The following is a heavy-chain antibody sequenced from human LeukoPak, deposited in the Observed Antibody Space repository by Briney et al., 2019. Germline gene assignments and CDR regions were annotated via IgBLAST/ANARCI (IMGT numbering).Heavy chain of an antibody. CDR1: GGSISSGGYS. Sequence: SETLSLTCAVSGGSISSGGYSWSWIRQPPGKGLEWIGYIYYSGSTNYNPSLKSRVTISVDTSKNQFSLKLSSVTAADTAVYYCARANFWSGYYPFDYWGQGTLVTVSS. J-gene: IGHJ4*02. D-gene: IGHD3-3*01. V-gene: IGHV4-61*08. CDR2: IYYSGST. CDR3: ARANFWSGYYPFDY.